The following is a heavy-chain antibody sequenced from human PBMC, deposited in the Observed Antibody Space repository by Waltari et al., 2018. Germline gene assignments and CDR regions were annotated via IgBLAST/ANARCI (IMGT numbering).Heavy chain of an antibody. V-gene: IGHV1-24*01. CDR1: GYTLTELS. CDR2: LDPAVSKT. D-gene: IGHD5-12*01. Sequence: QVQLVQSGAEVKKPGASVKVSCKVSGYTLTELSMHWVRQAPGTGLEWMGGLDPAVSKTIYAQKFPGRFTMHEDTSTDTAYMEMSSLRSEGTAVYYCATDFRDIVAISFGYWVQGTLVTVSS. J-gene: IGHJ4*02. CDR3: ATDFRDIVAISFGY.